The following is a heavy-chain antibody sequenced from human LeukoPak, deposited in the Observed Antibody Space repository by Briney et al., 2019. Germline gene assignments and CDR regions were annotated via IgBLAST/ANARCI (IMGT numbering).Heavy chain of an antibody. V-gene: IGHV4-59*01. CDR2: IYYSGST. CDR3: ARMRFGEFALGY. J-gene: IGHJ4*02. CDR1: GGSISSYY. D-gene: IGHD3-10*01. Sequence: PSETLSLTCTVSGGSISSYYWSWIRQPPGKGLEWIGYIYYSGSTNYNPSLKSPVTISVDTSKNQFSLKLSSVTAADTAVYYCARMRFGEFALGYWGQGTLVTVSS.